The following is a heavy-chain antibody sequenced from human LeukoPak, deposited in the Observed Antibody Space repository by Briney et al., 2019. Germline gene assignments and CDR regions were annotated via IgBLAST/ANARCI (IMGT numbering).Heavy chain of an antibody. Sequence: GGSLRLSCAASGFIFSSYAIHWVRQAPGKGLEWVAVISYDGSNEYYADSVKGRFTISRDNSKNTLYLQMNSLRAEDTAVYYCARVGAVAGYDYWGQGTLVTVSS. J-gene: IGHJ4*02. CDR1: GFIFSSYA. CDR3: ARVGAVAGYDY. D-gene: IGHD6-19*01. CDR2: ISYDGSNE. V-gene: IGHV3-30-3*01.